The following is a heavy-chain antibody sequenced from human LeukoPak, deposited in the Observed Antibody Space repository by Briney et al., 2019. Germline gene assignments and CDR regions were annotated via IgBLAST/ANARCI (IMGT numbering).Heavy chain of an antibody. D-gene: IGHD2-15*01. V-gene: IGHV1-8*01. J-gene: IGHJ4*02. CDR3: ARFGAGYCSGGSCSNFDY. CDR1: GYTFTSYD. Sequence: GASVKVSCKASGYTFTSYDINWVRQATGQGLEWMGWMNPNSGNTGYAQKFQGRVTMTRNTSISTAYMELSSLRSEDTAVYYCARFGAGYCSGGSCSNFDYWGQGTLVTVSS. CDR2: MNPNSGNT.